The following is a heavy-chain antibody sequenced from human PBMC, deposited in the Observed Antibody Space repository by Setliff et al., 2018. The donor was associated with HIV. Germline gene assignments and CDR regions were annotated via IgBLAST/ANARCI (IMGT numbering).Heavy chain of an antibody. Sequence: ASVKVSCKASGGTFSSYAISWVRQAPGQGLEWMGGIIPIFGTANYAQKFQDRVTITADESTSTAYMELSSLRSEDTAVYYCARGKWEPRGYYYYMDVWGKGTTVTVSS. J-gene: IGHJ6*03. D-gene: IGHD1-26*01. V-gene: IGHV1-69*13. CDR3: ARGKWEPRGYYYYMDV. CDR1: GGTFSSYA. CDR2: IIPIFGTA.